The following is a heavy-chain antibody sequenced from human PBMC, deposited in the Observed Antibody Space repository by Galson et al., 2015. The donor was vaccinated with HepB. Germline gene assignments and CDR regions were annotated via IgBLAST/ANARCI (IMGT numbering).Heavy chain of an antibody. J-gene: IGHJ4*02. CDR2: ISSNGSST. D-gene: IGHD5-24*01. CDR3: VVGWYFDY. V-gene: IGHV3-64D*06. Sequence: SLRLSCAASGFTFSIYTTHWVRQAPGKGLEYVSAISSNGSSTYYADSVKGRFTISRDNSKNTLYLQMSSLRTEDTAVYYCVVGWYFDYWGQGTLVTVSS. CDR1: GFTFSIYT.